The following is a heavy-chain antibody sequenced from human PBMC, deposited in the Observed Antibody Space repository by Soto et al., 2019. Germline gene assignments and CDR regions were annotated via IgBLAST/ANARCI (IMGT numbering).Heavy chain of an antibody. D-gene: IGHD3-22*01. V-gene: IGHV1-18*01. CDR1: GYTFTSYG. CDR3: ARDGRVFYYDSSGYPYRDACDI. J-gene: IGHJ3*02. Sequence: ASVKVSCKASGYTFTSYGISWGRQAPGQGLEWIGWISAYNGNTNYAQKLQGRVTMTTDTSTSTAYMELRSLRSDDTAVYYCARDGRVFYYDSSGYPYRDACDIWGQGTMITVSS. CDR2: ISAYNGNT.